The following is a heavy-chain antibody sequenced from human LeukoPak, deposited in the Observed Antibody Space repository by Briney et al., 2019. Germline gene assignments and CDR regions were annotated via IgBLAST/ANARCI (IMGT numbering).Heavy chain of an antibody. Sequence: SETLSLTCTVSGDSIRSYYWSWVRQPPGKGLEWVGYSYYSGTTKYNPSLKSRVTISVDTSKNQFPRKLSSVTAADTAVYYRARSETYSSSSSGKRNWFDPWGQGTLVTVSS. CDR1: GDSIRSYY. CDR3: ARSETYSSSSSGKRNWFDP. J-gene: IGHJ5*02. V-gene: IGHV4-59*12. D-gene: IGHD6-13*01. CDR2: SYYSGTT.